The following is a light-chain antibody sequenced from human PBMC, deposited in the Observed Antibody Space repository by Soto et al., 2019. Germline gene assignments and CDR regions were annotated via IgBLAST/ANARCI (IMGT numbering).Light chain of an antibody. CDR1: QGISNN. CDR3: QKYDSAPLT. CDR2: GAS. J-gene: IGKJ1*01. Sequence: DIQMTQSPSSLSASVGDRVTITCRASQGISNNLAWYQQKPGNVPKLLIYGASTLQSGVPSRFSGSGSGTDFTLTSSSLQHEDVATYYCQKYDSAPLTFGQGTKVEFK. V-gene: IGKV1-27*01.